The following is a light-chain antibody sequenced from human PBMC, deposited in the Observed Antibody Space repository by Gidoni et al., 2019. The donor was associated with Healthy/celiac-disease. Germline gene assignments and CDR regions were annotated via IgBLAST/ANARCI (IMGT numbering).Light chain of an antibody. Sequence: EIVLTQSPGTLSLSPGERATLSCRASQSVSSSYLTWYQQTPGPPPRLLIYGASSRATGIPDRCSSSGCGTDFTLTISRLEPEDFAVYYCQQYGSSPTFGQGTKVEIK. CDR3: QQYGSSPT. V-gene: IGKV3-20*01. CDR1: QSVSSSY. CDR2: GAS. J-gene: IGKJ1*01.